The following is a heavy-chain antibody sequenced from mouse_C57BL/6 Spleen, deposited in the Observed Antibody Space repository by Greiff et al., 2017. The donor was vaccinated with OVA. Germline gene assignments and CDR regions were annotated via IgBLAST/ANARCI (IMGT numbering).Heavy chain of an antibody. J-gene: IGHJ2*01. CDR2: ISDGGSYT. CDR3: ARLPFTTVGATYFDY. Sequence: EVMLVESGGGLVKPGGSLKLSCAASGFTFSSYAMSWVRQTPEKRLEWVATISDGGSYTYYPDNVKGRFTISRDNAKNNLYLQMSHLKSEDTAMYYCARLPFTTVGATYFDYWGQGTTLTVSS. D-gene: IGHD1-1*01. V-gene: IGHV5-4*03. CDR1: GFTFSSYA.